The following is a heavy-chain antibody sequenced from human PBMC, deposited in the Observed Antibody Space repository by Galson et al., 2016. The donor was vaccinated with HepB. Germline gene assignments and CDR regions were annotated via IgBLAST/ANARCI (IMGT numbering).Heavy chain of an antibody. Sequence: SVKVSCKASGYTFTNYPIHWVRQAPGQRLEWMGWINAGNGDTKYSQKFQGRVTITRDTSASTAYMELSSLRSEDTAVYYCARQDYDLWSAIKYYYYYYMDVWGKGTTVTVSS. CDR3: ARQDYDLWSAIKYYYYYYMDV. CDR2: INAGNGDT. CDR1: GYTFTNYP. J-gene: IGHJ6*03. D-gene: IGHD3-3*01. V-gene: IGHV1-3*01.